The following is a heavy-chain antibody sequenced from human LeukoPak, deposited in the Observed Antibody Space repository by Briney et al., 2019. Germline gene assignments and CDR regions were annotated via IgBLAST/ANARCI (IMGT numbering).Heavy chain of an antibody. J-gene: IGHJ3*02. CDR2: IYHSGST. CDR3: ARAYDGYAFDI. D-gene: IGHD1-1*01. Sequence: SETLSLTCTVSGGSISSGDYYWSWVRQPPGKGLEWIGEIYHSGSTNYNPSLKSRVTISVDKSKNQFSLKLSSVTAADTAVFYCARAYDGYAFDIWGQGTMVAVSS. CDR1: GGSISSGDYY. V-gene: IGHV4-4*02.